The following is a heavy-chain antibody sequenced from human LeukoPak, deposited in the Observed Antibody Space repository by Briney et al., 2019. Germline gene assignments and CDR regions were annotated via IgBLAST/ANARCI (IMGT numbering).Heavy chain of an antibody. D-gene: IGHD2-2*01. CDR3: AKDRDIVVVPAATDYYFDY. CDR2: ISGSGDST. J-gene: IGHJ4*02. CDR1: GFTFSSPA. V-gene: IGHV3-23*01. Sequence: GGSLRLSCAASGFTFSSPAMSWVRQAPGKGLEWVSAISGSGDSTYYADSVKGRFTISRDNSKNTLYLQMNSLRAEDTAIYYCAKDRDIVVVPAATDYYFDYWGQGTLATVSS.